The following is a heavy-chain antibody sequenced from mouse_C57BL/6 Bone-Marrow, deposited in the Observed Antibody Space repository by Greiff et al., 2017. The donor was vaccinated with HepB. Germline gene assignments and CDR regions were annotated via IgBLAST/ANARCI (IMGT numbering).Heavy chain of an antibody. D-gene: IGHD1-1*01. CDR2: INPSSGYT. V-gene: IGHV1-7*01. CDR3: ADGSSYWNAMDY. Sequence: QVQLQQSGAELAKPGASVKLSCKASGYTFTSYWMHWVKQRPGQGLEWIGYINPSSGYTKYNQKFKDKATLTVDKSSSTAYMQLSSLTYEDSAVYYCADGSSYWNAMDYWGQGTSVTVSS. CDR1: GYTFTSYW. J-gene: IGHJ4*01.